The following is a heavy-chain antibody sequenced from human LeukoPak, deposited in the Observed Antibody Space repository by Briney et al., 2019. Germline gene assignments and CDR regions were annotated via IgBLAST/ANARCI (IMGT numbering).Heavy chain of an antibody. CDR3: ARRYYYDSSGYGAFDI. D-gene: IGHD3-22*01. Sequence: SETLSLTCTVSGGSISSYYWSWIRQPPGKGLEWIGYIYYSGSTNYNPSLKSRVTISVDTSKNQLSLKLSSVTAADTAMYYCARRYYYDSSGYGAFDIWGQGTMVTVSS. V-gene: IGHV4-59*01. J-gene: IGHJ3*02. CDR1: GGSISSYY. CDR2: IYYSGST.